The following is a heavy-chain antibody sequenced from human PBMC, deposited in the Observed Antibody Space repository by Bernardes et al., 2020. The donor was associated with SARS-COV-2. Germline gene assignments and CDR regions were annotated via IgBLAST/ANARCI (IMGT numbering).Heavy chain of an antibody. J-gene: IGHJ5*02. Sequence: GGSLRLSCAASGFTFSSYGMHWVRQAPGKGLEWVAVISYDGSNKYYADSVKGRFTISRDNSKNTLYLQMNSLRAEDTAVYYCARDRAADIITSWFDPWGQGTLVTVS. V-gene: IGHV3-30*03. D-gene: IGHD3-22*01. CDR3: ARDRAADIITSWFDP. CDR1: GFTFSSYG. CDR2: ISYDGSNK.